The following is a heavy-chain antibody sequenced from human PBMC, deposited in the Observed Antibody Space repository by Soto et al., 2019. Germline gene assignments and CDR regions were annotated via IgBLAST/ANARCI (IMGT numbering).Heavy chain of an antibody. CDR1: GFTFSDHY. V-gene: IGHV3-72*01. Sequence: EVQLVESGGGLVQPGGSLRLSCAASGFTFSDHYMDWVRQTPGKGLEWVARSRSKVNDYTTVYAASVKGRFTISRDNSENSLYLKMSSLKIEDTAVYYCVRGYNSFDSWGQGTMVTVSA. D-gene: IGHD5-12*01. J-gene: IGHJ3*01. CDR2: SRSKVNDYTT. CDR3: VRGYNSFDS.